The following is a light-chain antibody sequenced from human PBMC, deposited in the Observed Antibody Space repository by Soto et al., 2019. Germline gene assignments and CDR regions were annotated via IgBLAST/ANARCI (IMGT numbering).Light chain of an antibody. CDR1: QSVGSN. CDR3: QQYNNWPPDRT. CDR2: GAS. Sequence: EIVMTQSPATLSVSPGDRAALSCRASQSVGSNLAWYQQKPGQAPRLLIYGASTRATGIPARFSGSGSGTEFTLTISGLQSEDFAIYFWQQYNNWPPDRTFGQGTKVEIK. V-gene: IGKV3-15*01. J-gene: IGKJ1*01.